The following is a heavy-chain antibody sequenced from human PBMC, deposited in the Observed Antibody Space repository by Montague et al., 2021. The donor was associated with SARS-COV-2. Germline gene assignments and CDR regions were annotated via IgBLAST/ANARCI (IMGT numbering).Heavy chain of an antibody. D-gene: IGHD2-8*01. CDR1: GGSTTYYY. Sequence: SETLSLTCIVSGGSTTYYYWSWIRQSPGKGLEWIGYMYYSGSTNYNPSLKSRVTMSIDRSKSQFSLKLRSVTAADTAVYYCARVARYCTNGVCQTYYYYGLDVWGQGTTVTVSS. V-gene: IGHV4-59*01. CDR2: MYYSGST. CDR3: ARVARYCTNGVCQTYYYYGLDV. J-gene: IGHJ6*02.